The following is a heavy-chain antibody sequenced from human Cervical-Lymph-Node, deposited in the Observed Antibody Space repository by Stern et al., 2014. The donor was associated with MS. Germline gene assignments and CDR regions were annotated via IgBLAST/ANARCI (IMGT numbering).Heavy chain of an antibody. Sequence: EVQLVESGGGLVQPGGSLKLSCVVSGLSFSDAAVHWVRQASGTGLEWVGRISGEAKNYATSYAASGKGRFTLSRIDSQNTAYLLMNSLKSEDTAVYYCSPAAAIWGQGTAVTVSS. CDR2: ISGEAKNYAT. J-gene: IGHJ3*02. D-gene: IGHD6-13*01. CDR3: SPAAAI. CDR1: GLSFSDAA. V-gene: IGHV3-73*01.